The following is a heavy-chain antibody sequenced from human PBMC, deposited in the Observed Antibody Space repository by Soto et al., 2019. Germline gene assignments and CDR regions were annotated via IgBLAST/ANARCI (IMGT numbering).Heavy chain of an antibody. CDR1: SGSISSYY. V-gene: IGHV4-59*08. CDR3: ARSIWSGYLNAFDI. D-gene: IGHD3-3*01. CDR2: IFYSGST. Sequence: QVQLQESGPGLVKPSETLSLTCTVSSGSISSYYWSWIRQPPGKGLEFIGYIFYSGSTNYNPSLTSRVTISVDTSKNQFSLNLISVTAADTAVYYCARSIWSGYLNAFDIWGQGTMVTVSS. J-gene: IGHJ3*02.